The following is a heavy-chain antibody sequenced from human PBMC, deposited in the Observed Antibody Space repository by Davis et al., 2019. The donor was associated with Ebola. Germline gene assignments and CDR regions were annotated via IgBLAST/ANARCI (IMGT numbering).Heavy chain of an antibody. D-gene: IGHD1-20*01. CDR2: IRSKANSYAT. CDR3: TSTYNWNDVDI. V-gene: IGHV3-73*01. J-gene: IGHJ3*02. CDR1: GFTFSGSA. Sequence: PGGSLRLSCAASGFTFSGSAMHWVRQASGKGLEWVGRIRSKANSYATAYAASVKGRFTISRDDSKNTAYLQMNSLKTEDTAVYYCTSTYNWNDVDIWGQGTMVTVSS.